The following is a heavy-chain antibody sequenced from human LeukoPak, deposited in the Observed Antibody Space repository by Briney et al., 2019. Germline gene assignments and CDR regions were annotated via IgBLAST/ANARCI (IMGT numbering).Heavy chain of an antibody. J-gene: IGHJ4*02. CDR1: GGSISSHY. V-gene: IGHV4-59*11. Sequence: PSETLSLTCTVSGGSISSHYWTWIRQPPGKGLEWIGYIYYRGGTNYNPSLQSRVTISVDTSKNQFSLKVTSVTAADTAVYYCAREIVGGFNPGAYWGQGTLVTVSS. D-gene: IGHD1-14*01. CDR3: AREIVGGFNPGAY. CDR2: IYYRGGT.